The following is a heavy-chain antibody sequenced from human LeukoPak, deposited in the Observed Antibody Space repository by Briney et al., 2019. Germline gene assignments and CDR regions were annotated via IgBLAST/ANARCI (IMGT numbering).Heavy chain of an antibody. CDR3: AGQQLASGWTYNYYMDV. CDR2: IIPIFGTA. V-gene: IGHV1-69*05. J-gene: IGHJ6*03. Sequence: GASVKVSCKASGANLNNYAMSWVRQAPGQGLEWMGGIIPIFGTADYAQKFQGRVTITTDESTTTAYMELSSLTSEDTAVYYCAGQQLASGWTYNYYMDVWGKGSTVTVSS. CDR1: GANLNNYA. D-gene: IGHD6-13*01.